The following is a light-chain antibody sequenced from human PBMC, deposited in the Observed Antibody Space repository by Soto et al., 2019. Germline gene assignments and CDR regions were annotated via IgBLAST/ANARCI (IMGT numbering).Light chain of an antibody. Sequence: QAVVTQEPSLTVSPGGTVTLTCGSTTGAVTSSHYPYWFQQKRGQAPRTLIYDTSNKHSWTPARFSGSLLGGKAALTLAGAQTDDEADYYCLLSYSGTSWVFGGGTKLTVL. J-gene: IGLJ3*02. CDR3: LLSYSGTSWV. CDR1: TGAVTSSHY. CDR2: DTS. V-gene: IGLV7-46*01.